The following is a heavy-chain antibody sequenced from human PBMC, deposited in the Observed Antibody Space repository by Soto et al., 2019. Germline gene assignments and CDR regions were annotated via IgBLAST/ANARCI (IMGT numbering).Heavy chain of an antibody. Sequence: SETLSLTCAVYGGSFSGYYWNWIRQPPGKGLEWIGEINHSGSTNYNPSLKSRVTISVDTSKNQFSLKLSSVTAADTAVYYCARDLGDSSTWYKEVSWGQGTLVTVSS. D-gene: IGHD6-13*01. CDR3: ARDLGDSSTWYKEVS. V-gene: IGHV4-34*01. CDR2: INHSGST. CDR1: GGSFSGYY. J-gene: IGHJ5*02.